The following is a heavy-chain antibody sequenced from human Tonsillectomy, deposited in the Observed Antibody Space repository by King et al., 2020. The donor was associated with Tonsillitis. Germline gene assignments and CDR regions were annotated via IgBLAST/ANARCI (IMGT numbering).Heavy chain of an antibody. J-gene: IGHJ6*03. CDR3: AVVVVDGCNQPPYYYYYMDV. CDR1: GGSISGYY. CDR2: IYSSGRT. V-gene: IGHV4-59*01. D-gene: IGHD2-2*01. Sequence: VQLQESGPGLVKPSETLSLTCTVSGGSISGYYWSWVRQPPGKGLEWIGYIYSSGRTNYNLSLKSRVTISLDTSTNEFSLQLSSVPAADTAVYYCAVVVVDGCNQPPYYYYYMDVWGKGTTVTVSS.